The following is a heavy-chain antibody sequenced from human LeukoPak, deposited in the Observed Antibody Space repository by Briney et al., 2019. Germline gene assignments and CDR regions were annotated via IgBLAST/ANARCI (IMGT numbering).Heavy chain of an antibody. CDR1: GYTFTSYG. Sequence: ASVKVSCKASGYTFTSYGISWVRQAPGQGLEWMGWISAYSGNTNYAQKLQGRVTMTTDTSTSTAYMELRSLRSDDTAVYYCARDYLSVVVPDYYYYGMDVWGQGTTVTVSS. CDR3: ARDYLSVVVPDYYYYGMDV. J-gene: IGHJ6*02. V-gene: IGHV1-18*01. D-gene: IGHD2-2*01. CDR2: ISAYSGNT.